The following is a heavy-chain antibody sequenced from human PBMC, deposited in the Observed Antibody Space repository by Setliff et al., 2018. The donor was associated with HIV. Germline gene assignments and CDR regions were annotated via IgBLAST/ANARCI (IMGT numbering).Heavy chain of an antibody. CDR3: ARQPYASRSFGWFDP. J-gene: IGHJ5*02. Sequence: SETLSLTFAVSGGAISGFYWSWIRQSPGNGLEWIGWIYDSGATKYNPSLKSRATISLETSKMQFSLKLNSVSAADTAVYYCARQPYASRSFGWFDPWGQGTLVTVS. CDR1: GGAISGFY. V-gene: IGHV4-59*08. D-gene: IGHD3-10*01. CDR2: IYDSGAT.